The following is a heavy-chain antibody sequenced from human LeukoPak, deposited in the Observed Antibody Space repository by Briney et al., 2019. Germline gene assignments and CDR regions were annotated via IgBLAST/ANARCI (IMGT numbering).Heavy chain of an antibody. CDR1: GSTLTNYY. V-gene: IGHV1-46*01. CDR2: MYPSDERT. D-gene: IGHD2-2*01. J-gene: IGHJ6*02. Sequence: ASVKVSCKASGSTLTNYYMHWVRQAPGQGLEWMGLMYPSDERTYYAQKFQGRFTMTRDTPTSTVYMELSSLTSDDTAVYYCARGLYCSSSTSCYDYGMDVWGQGTTVTVSS. CDR3: ARGLYCSSSTSCYDYGMDV.